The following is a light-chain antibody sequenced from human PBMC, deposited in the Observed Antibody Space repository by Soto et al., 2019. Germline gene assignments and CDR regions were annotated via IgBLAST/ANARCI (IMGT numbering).Light chain of an antibody. CDR1: SSDVGGYNY. J-gene: IGLJ2*01. Sequence: QSALTQPRSVSGSPGQSVTISCTGTSSDVGGYNYVSWYQQLPGTAPKLMLYDVNKRPSGVPDRFSGSTSGNTASLTLSGLQAEDEADYYCCSYAGTYPVVFGGGTQLTVL. CDR3: CSYAGTYPVV. V-gene: IGLV2-11*01. CDR2: DVN.